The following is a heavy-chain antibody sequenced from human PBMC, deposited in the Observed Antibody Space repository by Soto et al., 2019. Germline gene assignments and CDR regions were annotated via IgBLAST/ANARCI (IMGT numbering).Heavy chain of an antibody. Sequence: SETLSLTCAVSGGSFSGYYWSWVRQTPGKGLKWIGDINHTGGSNYNPSLKSRVMISVDTAKTQFSLNVTSVTAADTAVYYCAREVGYYSATRRNLYFDYWGPGTLVTVSS. D-gene: IGHD2-2*01. CDR3: AREVGYYSATRRNLYFDY. J-gene: IGHJ4*02. V-gene: IGHV4-34*01. CDR2: INHTGGS. CDR1: GGSFSGYY.